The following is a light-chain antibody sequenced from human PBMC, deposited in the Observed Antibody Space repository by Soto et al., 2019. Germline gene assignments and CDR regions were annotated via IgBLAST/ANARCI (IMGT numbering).Light chain of an antibody. V-gene: IGKV3-20*01. CDR3: QQCGSSST. CDR2: GAS. CDR1: QSFSSSY. J-gene: IGKJ5*01. Sequence: EMVLTQSPGTLSLSPGERATLSCRASQSFSSSYLAWYQQKPGQAPRLLIYGASSRATGIPDRFSGSGSGTDFTLTISRLEPEDFAVYYCQQCGSSSTFGQGTRLEIK.